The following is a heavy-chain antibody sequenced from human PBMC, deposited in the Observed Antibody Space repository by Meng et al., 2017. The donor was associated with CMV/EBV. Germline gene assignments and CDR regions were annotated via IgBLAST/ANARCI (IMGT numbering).Heavy chain of an antibody. Sequence: SGGSIGSSSDDWGWIRQRPGKGLGWIGSIYYSGSTYYNPSLKSRVTISVDTSKNQFSLKLSSVTAADTAVYYCARLGRFLEWSIDPWGQGTLVTVSS. CDR2: IYYSGST. CDR1: GGSIGSSSDD. V-gene: IGHV4-39*01. D-gene: IGHD3-3*01. CDR3: ARLGRFLEWSIDP. J-gene: IGHJ5*02.